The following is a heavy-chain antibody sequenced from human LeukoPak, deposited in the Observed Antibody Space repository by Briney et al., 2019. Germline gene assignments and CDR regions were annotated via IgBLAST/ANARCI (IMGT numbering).Heavy chain of an antibody. D-gene: IGHD6-6*01. CDR3: AKSPGYSSSNWFDP. CDR1: GFTFSSYA. CDR2: ISGSGGST. J-gene: IGHJ5*02. V-gene: IGHV3-23*01. Sequence: GGSLRLSCAASGFTFSSYAMSWVRQAPGKGLEWVSAISGSGGSTYYADSVKGRFTISRDISKNSLYLQMNSLRAEDTAVYYCAKSPGYSSSNWFDPWGQGTLVTVSS.